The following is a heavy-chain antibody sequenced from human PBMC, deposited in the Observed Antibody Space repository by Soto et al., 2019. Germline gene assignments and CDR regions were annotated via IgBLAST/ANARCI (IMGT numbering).Heavy chain of an antibody. J-gene: IGHJ4*02. CDR2: INDSGST. CDR1: GGSFSGYH. V-gene: IGHV4-34*01. CDR3: ARPSRTSGYLQPGFFDY. Sequence: QVQLQQWGAGLLKPSGTLSLTCAVYGGSFSGYHWSWIRQPPGKGLEWIGEINDSGSTEYNPSLKSRVTISVGPPKNPFSPRLTSVTAADTAVYYCARPSRTSGYLQPGFFDYWGQGILVTVSS. D-gene: IGHD5-12*01.